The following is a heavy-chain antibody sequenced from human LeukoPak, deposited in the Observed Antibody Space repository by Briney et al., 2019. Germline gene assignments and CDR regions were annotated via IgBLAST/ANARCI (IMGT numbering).Heavy chain of an antibody. CDR3: ARASWVSNADAVS. CDR2: MKGGGGDT. CDR1: GLSFSSYA. J-gene: IGHJ5*02. Sequence: GGSLRLSCAASGLSFSSYATSWARHAPAGGLEWVSCMKGGGGDTFYADFVKGRFTHSRDDSRNTVYIQLNSLRVEDTAIYYCARASWVSNADAVSWGQGTLVTVSS. V-gene: IGHV3-23*01. D-gene: IGHD3-16*01.